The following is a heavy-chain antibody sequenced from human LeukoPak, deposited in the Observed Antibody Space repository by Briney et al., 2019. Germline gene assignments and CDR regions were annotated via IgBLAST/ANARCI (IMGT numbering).Heavy chain of an antibody. V-gene: IGHV4-59*01. CDR1: GGSISSYY. CDR3: ARGGVLWDY. CDR2: IYYSGST. D-gene: IGHD3-10*01. Sequence: SETLSLTCTVSGGSISSYYWSWIRQPPGKGLEWIGYIYYSGSTNYNPSLKSRVTISVDTSKNQFSLKLSSVTAADTAVYYCARGGVLWDYWGQGTLVTVSS. J-gene: IGHJ4*02.